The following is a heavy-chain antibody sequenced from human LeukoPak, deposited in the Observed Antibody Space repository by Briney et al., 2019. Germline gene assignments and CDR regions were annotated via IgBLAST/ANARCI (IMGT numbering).Heavy chain of an antibody. V-gene: IGHV3-21*01. CDR2: ICSSSSYI. CDR3: ARDMSGYSGYGPLDY. Sequence: KPGGSLRLSCAAAGFTFSSYSMNWVRQAPGKGLEWVSSICSSSSYIYYADSVKGRFTISRDNAKNSLYLQMNSLRAEDTAVYYCARDMSGYSGYGPLDYWGQGTLVTVSS. J-gene: IGHJ4*02. D-gene: IGHD5-12*01. CDR1: GFTFSSYS.